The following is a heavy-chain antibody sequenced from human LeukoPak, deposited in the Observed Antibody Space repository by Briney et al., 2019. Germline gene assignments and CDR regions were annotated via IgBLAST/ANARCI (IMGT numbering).Heavy chain of an antibody. V-gene: IGHV4-34*01. D-gene: IGHD3-22*01. CDR2: INHSGST. CDR1: GGSFSGYY. CDR3: ARAMYYYDSSGYYE. J-gene: IGHJ4*02. Sequence: PSETLSLTCAVYGGSFSGYYWSWIRQPPGKGLEWIGEINHSGSTNYNPSLRSRVTISVDTSKNQFSLKLSSVTAADTAVYYCARAMYYYDSSGYYEWGQGTLVTVSS.